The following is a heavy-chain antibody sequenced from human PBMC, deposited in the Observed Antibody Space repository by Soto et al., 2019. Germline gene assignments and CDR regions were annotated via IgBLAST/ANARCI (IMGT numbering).Heavy chain of an antibody. CDR1: NGSFSGYY. V-gene: IGHV4-34*01. Sequence: SETLSLTCAVYNGSFSGYYWTWVRQSPERVLEWIGEIYHSGSTNYNPSLKSRVTISVDKSKNQFSLKLSSVTAADTAVYYCARVYCSGGSCYSIDYWGQGTLVTVSS. CDR2: IYHSGST. CDR3: ARVYCSGGSCYSIDY. J-gene: IGHJ4*02. D-gene: IGHD2-15*01.